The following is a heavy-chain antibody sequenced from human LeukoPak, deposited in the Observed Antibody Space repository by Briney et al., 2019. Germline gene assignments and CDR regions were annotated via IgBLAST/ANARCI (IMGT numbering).Heavy chain of an antibody. CDR1: GFTFDTYE. CDR2: IGSGGSSK. D-gene: IGHD3-10*01. Sequence: PGGSLRLSCVASGFTFDTYEMNWVRQAPGKGLEWVSYIGSGGSSKYYADSVEGRFTISRDNAKNSLYLQMNSLRAEDTAIYYCARQSRQFGELLNWGQGTLVTVSS. V-gene: IGHV3-48*03. J-gene: IGHJ4*02. CDR3: ARQSRQFGELLN.